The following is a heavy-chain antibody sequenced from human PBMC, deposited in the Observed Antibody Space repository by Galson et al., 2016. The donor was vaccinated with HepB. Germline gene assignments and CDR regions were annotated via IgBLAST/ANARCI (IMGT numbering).Heavy chain of an antibody. CDR3: AKVGRTIDAFDI. CDR1: GLNFNSYA. Sequence: SLRLSCAVSGLNFNSYAMSWVRQAPGKGLEWVSAISGSGGTTYYSESVKGRFTYSRDYSQNTLSLEMNSLRGEDTAVYYCAKVGRTIDAFDIWGQGTMVTVSS. D-gene: IGHD5-24*01. CDR2: ISGSGGTT. V-gene: IGHV3-23*01. J-gene: IGHJ3*02.